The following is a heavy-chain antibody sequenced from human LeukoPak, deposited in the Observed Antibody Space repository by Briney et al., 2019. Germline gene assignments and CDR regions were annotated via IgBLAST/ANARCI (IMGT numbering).Heavy chain of an antibody. CDR1: GGSISSSSYY. Sequence: PSETLSLTCTVSGGSISSSSYYWGWIRQPPGKGLEWIGCIYYSGNTNYNPSLKSRVTISVDTSKNQFSLKLRSVTAADTAMYYCARGVVPTAKGWFDPWGQGTLVTVSS. D-gene: IGHD2-2*01. J-gene: IGHJ5*02. CDR2: IYYSGNT. CDR3: ARGVVPTAKGWFDP. V-gene: IGHV4-61*05.